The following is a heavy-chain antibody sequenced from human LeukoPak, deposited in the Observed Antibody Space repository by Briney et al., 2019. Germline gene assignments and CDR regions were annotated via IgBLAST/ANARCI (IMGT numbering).Heavy chain of an antibody. Sequence: PSETLSLTCTVSGGSISSYYWSWIRQPPGKGLEWIGYIYYSGSTNYNPSLKSRVTISVDTSKNQFSLKLRSVTAADTAVYYCARSPSGSYSPYYYYGMDVWGQGTLVTVSS. J-gene: IGHJ6*02. CDR2: IYYSGST. D-gene: IGHD1-26*01. CDR1: GGSISSYY. V-gene: IGHV4-59*01. CDR3: ARSPSGSYSPYYYYGMDV.